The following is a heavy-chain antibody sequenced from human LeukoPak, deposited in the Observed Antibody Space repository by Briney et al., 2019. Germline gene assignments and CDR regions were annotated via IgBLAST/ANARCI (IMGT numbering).Heavy chain of an antibody. CDR1: GFTFSDYN. J-gene: IGHJ4*02. Sequence: PGGSLRLSCAASGFTFSDYNMNWVRQAPGKGLEWISYVGSSGDTIYYADSVEGRFTISRDNAKNSLYLQMNSLRAEDTAVYYCARDARSGPYFDYWGQGTLVTVSS. V-gene: IGHV3-11*04. CDR3: ARDARSGPYFDY. CDR2: VGSSGDTI.